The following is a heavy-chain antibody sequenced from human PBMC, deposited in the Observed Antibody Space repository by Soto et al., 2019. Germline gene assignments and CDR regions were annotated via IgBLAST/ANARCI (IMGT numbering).Heavy chain of an antibody. V-gene: IGHV6-1*01. J-gene: IGHJ6*04. CDR1: GDSVSSNSAA. CDR3: ARDKAAEPQRGRYYYYYGMDV. D-gene: IGHD3-16*01. CDR2: TYYRSKWYN. Sequence: PSQTLSLTCAISGDSVSSNSAAWNWIRQSPSRGLEWLGRTYYRSKWYNDYAVSVKSRITINPDTSKNQFSLQLNSVTPEDTAVYYCARDKAAEPQRGRYYYYYGMDVWGKGTTVTVSS.